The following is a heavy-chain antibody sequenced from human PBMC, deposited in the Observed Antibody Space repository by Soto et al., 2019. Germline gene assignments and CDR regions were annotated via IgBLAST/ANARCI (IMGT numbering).Heavy chain of an antibody. CDR3: GRDRSIAASPGNYPYGMDD. J-gene: IGHJ6*02. V-gene: IGHV3-13*01. D-gene: IGHD6-6*01. CDR2: IGPAGDT. CDR1: GFTFSSYE. Sequence: GGSLRLSCAASGFTFSSYEMHWVRQATGKGLEWVSAIGPAGDTYYPGSVKGRFTISRENAKNSLYLQMNSLRAGDTAVYYCGRDRSIAASPGNYPYGMDDWGQGTTVTVSS.